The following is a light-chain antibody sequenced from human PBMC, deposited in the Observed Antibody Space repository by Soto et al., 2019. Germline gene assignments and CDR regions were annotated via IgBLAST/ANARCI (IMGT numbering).Light chain of an antibody. CDR3: QQGHNWPLT. V-gene: IGKV3-15*01. CDR2: GAS. Sequence: EIAMTQSPATLSVSPGESATLSCRASQSISSELAWYQQKPGQPPRLLIYGASTRATGVRARFTGSGSGSDFTLTISGLQSEDFAVYYCQQGHNWPLTFGQGTRLEI. J-gene: IGKJ2*01. CDR1: QSISSE.